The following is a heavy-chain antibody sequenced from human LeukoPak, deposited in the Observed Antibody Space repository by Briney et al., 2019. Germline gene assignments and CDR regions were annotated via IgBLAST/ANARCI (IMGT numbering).Heavy chain of an antibody. D-gene: IGHD3-22*01. CDR2: MNGNGGRI. J-gene: IGHJ4*02. CDR1: GFTVSSNY. V-gene: IGHV3-23*01. CDR3: VKVAPSDYYDTTGYWGDH. Sequence: GGSLRLSCAASGFTVSSNYMSWVRQAPGKGLEWVSGMNGNGGRIYYADSVKGRFTISRDNSKNTLYLQMNSLRAEDTAVYYCVKVAPSDYYDTTGYWGDHWGQGTLVTVSS.